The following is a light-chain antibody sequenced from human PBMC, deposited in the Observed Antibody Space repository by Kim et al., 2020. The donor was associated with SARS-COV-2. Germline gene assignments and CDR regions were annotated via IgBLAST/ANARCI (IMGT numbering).Light chain of an antibody. CDR3: CSYAGSYTFWV. Sequence: QSVTFSCTGTSSDVGGYDYVSWYQQHPGKAPKLMIYDVSERPSGVPDRFSGSKSGNTASLTISGLQAEDETDYYCCSYAGSYTFWVFGGGTQLTVL. CDR1: SSDVGGYDY. J-gene: IGLJ3*02. V-gene: IGLV2-11*01. CDR2: DVS.